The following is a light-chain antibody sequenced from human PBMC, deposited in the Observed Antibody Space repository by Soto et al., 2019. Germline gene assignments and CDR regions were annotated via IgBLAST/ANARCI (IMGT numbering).Light chain of an antibody. V-gene: IGLV2-14*01. Sequence: QSVLTQPASVSGSPGQSITISCTGTSSDVGGYKYVSWHQQHPGKAPKLMIYEVSNRPSGVSNRFSGSKSGNTASLTISGLQAEEEADYYCSSYTNNSPYVFGTGTKVTVL. CDR3: SSYTNNSPYV. J-gene: IGLJ1*01. CDR1: SSDVGGYKY. CDR2: EVS.